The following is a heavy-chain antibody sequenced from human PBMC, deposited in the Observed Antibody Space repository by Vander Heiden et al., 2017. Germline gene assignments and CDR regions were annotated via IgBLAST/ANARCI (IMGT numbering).Heavy chain of an antibody. J-gene: IGHJ3*01. CDR2: ITSDGGK. V-gene: IGHV3-23*01. CDR3: GRDPNGNYVGAFDF. CDR1: GFTFSNYA. Sequence: EPGGGLVQPGGSLRLSCAASGFTFSNYALTWVRQAPGKGFEWVSSITSDGGKMYADSVKGRFTISRDNSKTTLYLQMMSLRGDDTAIYFCGRDPNGNYVGAFDFWGQGTMVTVSS. D-gene: IGHD4-17*01.